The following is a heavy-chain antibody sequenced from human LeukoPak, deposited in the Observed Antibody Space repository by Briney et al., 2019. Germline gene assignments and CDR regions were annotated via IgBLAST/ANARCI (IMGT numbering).Heavy chain of an antibody. Sequence: GGSLRLSCTASGFTFSNAWMSWVRQAPGKGLVWVGRIKSKTAGGTTDFPAPVKGRFTISRDDAKNMMYLQMSSLKTEDTAMYYCATEIDYSNGGNYWGYYHYWGQGTLVTVSS. D-gene: IGHD4/OR15-4a*01. CDR1: GFTFSNAW. J-gene: IGHJ1*01. CDR2: IKSKTAGGTT. V-gene: IGHV3-15*01. CDR3: ATEIDYSNGGNYWGYYHY.